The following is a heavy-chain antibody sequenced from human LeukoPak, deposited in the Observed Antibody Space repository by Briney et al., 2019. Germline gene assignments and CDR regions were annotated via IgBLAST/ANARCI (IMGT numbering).Heavy chain of an antibody. V-gene: IGHV3-48*01. D-gene: IGHD6-19*01. Sequence: GGSLRLSCAASGFSFSSYSMNWARQSPGKGLEWDSYISSSSSTISYADSVKGRFTISRDNAKNSLYLQMNSLRAEDTAVYYCARDHLSSGSSPNYYYYYYMDVWGKGTTVTISS. CDR1: GFSFSSYS. J-gene: IGHJ6*03. CDR2: ISSSSSTI. CDR3: ARDHLSSGSSPNYYYYYYMDV.